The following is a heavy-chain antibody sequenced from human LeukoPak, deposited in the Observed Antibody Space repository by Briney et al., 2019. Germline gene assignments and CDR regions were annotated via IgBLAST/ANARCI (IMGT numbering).Heavy chain of an antibody. D-gene: IGHD3-10*01. V-gene: IGHV3-21*01. J-gene: IGHJ4*02. CDR3: KLNYGSGSFDY. CDR1: GFTFSSYA. CDR2: ISSSSSYI. Sequence: GGSLRLSCAASGFTFSSYAMSWVRQAPGKGLEWVSSISSSSSYIYYADSVKGRFTISRDNAKNSLYLQMNSLRAEDTAVYYCKLNYGSGSFDYWGQGTLVTVSS.